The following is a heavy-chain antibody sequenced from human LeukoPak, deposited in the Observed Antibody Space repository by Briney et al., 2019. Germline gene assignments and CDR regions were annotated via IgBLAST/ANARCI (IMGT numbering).Heavy chain of an antibody. CDR1: GYTFTSYG. V-gene: IGHV1-18*01. J-gene: IGHJ4*02. Sequence: GASVKVSCKASGYTFTSYGISWVRQAPGQGLEWRGWFSAYNGDTKYAQKLQGRVTMPTDTSTSTAYMELRSLRSDDTAVYYCARHFWTDYYHDYWGQGTLVTVSS. CDR2: FSAYNGDT. CDR3: ARHFWTDYYHDY. D-gene: IGHD3-3*02.